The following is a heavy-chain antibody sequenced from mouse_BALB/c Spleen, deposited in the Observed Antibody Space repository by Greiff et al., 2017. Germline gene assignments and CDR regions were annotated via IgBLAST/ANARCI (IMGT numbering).Heavy chain of an antibody. CDR1: GYAFTNYL. Sequence: QVQLKQSGAELVRPGTSVKVSCKASGYAFTNYLIEWVKQRPGQGLEWIGVINPGSGGTNYNEKFKGKATLTADKSSSTAYMQLSSLTSDDSAVYFCARGGLRLHYYAMDYWGQGTSVTGSS. CDR2: INPGSGGT. CDR3: ARGGLRLHYYAMDY. D-gene: IGHD2-4*01. V-gene: IGHV1-54*01. J-gene: IGHJ4*01.